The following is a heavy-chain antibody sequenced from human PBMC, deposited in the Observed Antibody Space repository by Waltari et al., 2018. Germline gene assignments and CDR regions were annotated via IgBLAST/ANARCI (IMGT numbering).Heavy chain of an antibody. D-gene: IGHD2-2*03. CDR1: GFTFSSHW. J-gene: IGHJ3*02. V-gene: IGHV3-7*03. Sequence: EVQLVESGGGLVQPGGSLRLSCAASGFTFSSHWMSWVRQAPGKELEWVANKKKKGSEKYHVDAVKGRFTIARDNAKNSLYLQMNSLRAEDTAVYYCARDSGYCTTTSCRGDAFDIWGQGTIVTVSS. CDR3: ARDSGYCTTTSCRGDAFDI. CDR2: KKKKGSEK.